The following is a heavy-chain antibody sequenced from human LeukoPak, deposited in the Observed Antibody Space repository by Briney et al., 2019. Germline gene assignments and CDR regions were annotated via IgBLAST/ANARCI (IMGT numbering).Heavy chain of an antibody. J-gene: IGHJ4*02. V-gene: IGHV3-23*01. D-gene: IGHD2-15*01. Sequence: PGGSLRPSCAASGFTFSSYAMSWVRQAPGKGLEWVSAISGSGGSTYYADSVKGRFTISRDNSKNTLYLQMNSLRAEDTAVYYCARRSVVAKRSFDYWGQGTLVTVSS. CDR2: ISGSGGST. CDR3: ARRSVVAKRSFDY. CDR1: GFTFSSYA.